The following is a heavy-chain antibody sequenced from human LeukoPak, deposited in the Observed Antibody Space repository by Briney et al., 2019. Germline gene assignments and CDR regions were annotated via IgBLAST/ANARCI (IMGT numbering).Heavy chain of an antibody. V-gene: IGHV3-73*01. CDR3: ARVLRYCSGGNCYSGGLGYMDV. CDR1: GFTFSGSA. CDR2: IRSKANSYAT. J-gene: IGHJ6*03. Sequence: GGSLRLSCAASGFTFSGSAMHWVRQASGKGLEWVGRIRSKANSYATAYAASVKGRFTISRDDSKNTAYLQMNSLRAEDTAVYYCARVLRYCSGGNCYSGGLGYMDVWGKGTTVTISS. D-gene: IGHD2-15*01.